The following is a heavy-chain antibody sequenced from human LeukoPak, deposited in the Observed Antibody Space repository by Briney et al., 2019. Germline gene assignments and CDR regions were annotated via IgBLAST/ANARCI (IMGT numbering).Heavy chain of an antibody. CDR2: INHSGST. CDR1: GGSFSGYY. J-gene: IGHJ6*03. CDR3: ARGRGYYYYYYYMDV. V-gene: IGHV4-34*01. D-gene: IGHD2-15*01. Sequence: SGTLSLTCAVYGGSFSGYYWSWIRQPPGKGLEWIGEINHSGSTNYNPSLKSRVTISVDTSKNQFSLKLSSVTAADTAVYYCARGRGYYYYYYYMDVRGKGTTVTVSS.